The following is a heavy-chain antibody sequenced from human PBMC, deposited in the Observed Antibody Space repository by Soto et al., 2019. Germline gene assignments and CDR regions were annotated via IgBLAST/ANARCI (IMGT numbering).Heavy chain of an antibody. J-gene: IGHJ5*02. V-gene: IGHV4-61*08. CDR1: GGSISSAGYS. CDR2: IYYSGST. Sequence: SETLSLTCAVSGGSISSAGYSWTWIRQPPGKGLEWIGYIYYSGSTNYNPSLKSRVTISVDTSKNQFSLKLSSVTAADTAVYYCARGNNWFDPWGQGTLVTVSS. CDR3: ARGNNWFDP.